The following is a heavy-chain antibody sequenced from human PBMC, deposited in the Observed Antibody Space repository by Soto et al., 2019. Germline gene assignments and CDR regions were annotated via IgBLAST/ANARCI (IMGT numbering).Heavy chain of an antibody. V-gene: IGHV1-69*13. CDR1: GGTFSSYA. D-gene: IGHD6-19*01. CDR3: ARDIEVAGTGWFDP. Sequence: ASVKVSCKASGGTFSSYAISWVRQAPGQGLEWMGGIIPIFGTANYAQKFQGRVTITADESTSTAYMELSSLSSEDTPVYYCARDIEVAGTGWFDPWGQGTLVTV. CDR2: IIPIFGTA. J-gene: IGHJ5*02.